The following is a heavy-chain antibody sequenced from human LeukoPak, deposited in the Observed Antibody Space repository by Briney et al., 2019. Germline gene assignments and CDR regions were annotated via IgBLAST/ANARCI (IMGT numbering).Heavy chain of an antibody. CDR1: GGSISSGSYY. Sequence: SQTLSLTCTVSGGSISSGSYYWSCIRQPAGKGLEWIGRIYTSGSTNYNPSLKSRVTISVDTSKNQFSLKLSSVTAADTAVYYCAASKKYGSGSYYVYYMDVWGKGTTVTISS. D-gene: IGHD3-10*01. CDR2: IYTSGST. V-gene: IGHV4-61*02. CDR3: AASKKYGSGSYYVYYMDV. J-gene: IGHJ6*03.